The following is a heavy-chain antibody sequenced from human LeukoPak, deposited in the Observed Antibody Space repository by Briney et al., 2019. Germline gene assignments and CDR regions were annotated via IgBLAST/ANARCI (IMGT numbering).Heavy chain of an antibody. Sequence: GGSLRLSCAASGFTFSSYAMSWVRQAPGKGLEWVSAISGSGGSTYYADSVKGRFTISRDNSKNTLYLQMNSLRAEDTAVYYCARVSSAVTTPLDYWGQGTLVTVSS. CDR2: ISGSGGST. V-gene: IGHV3-23*01. J-gene: IGHJ4*02. D-gene: IGHD4-17*01. CDR3: ARVSSAVTTPLDY. CDR1: GFTFSSYA.